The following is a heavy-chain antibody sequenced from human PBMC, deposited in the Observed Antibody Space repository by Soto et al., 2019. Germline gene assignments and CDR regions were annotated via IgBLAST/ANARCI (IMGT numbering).Heavy chain of an antibody. J-gene: IGHJ4*02. V-gene: IGHV3-30*18. Sequence: LRLSCAASGFTFSSYGMHWVRQAPGKGLEWVAVISYDGSNKYYADSVKGRFTISRDNSKNTLYLQMNSLRAEDTAVYYCAKDMGILTGYMYYFDYWGQGTLVTVSS. CDR1: GFTFSSYG. CDR3: AKDMGILTGYMYYFDY. CDR2: ISYDGSNK. D-gene: IGHD3-9*01.